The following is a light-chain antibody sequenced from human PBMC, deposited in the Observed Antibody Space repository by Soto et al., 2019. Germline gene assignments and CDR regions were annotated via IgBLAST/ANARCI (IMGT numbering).Light chain of an antibody. Sequence: QSVLTQPPSVSGAPGQRVPISCTGSSSNIGAGYDVHWYQQVPGTAPKLLIYGNNNRPSGVPDRFSGSKSGTSASLAITGLQAEDEADYYCQSYDSSLSGWVFGGGTQLTVL. J-gene: IGLJ2*01. CDR1: SSNIGAGYD. CDR2: GNN. CDR3: QSYDSSLSGWV. V-gene: IGLV1-40*01.